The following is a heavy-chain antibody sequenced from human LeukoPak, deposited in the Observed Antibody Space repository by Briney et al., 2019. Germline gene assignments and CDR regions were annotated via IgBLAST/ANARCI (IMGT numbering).Heavy chain of an antibody. CDR1: GYSFTSYW. Sequence: GESLKISCKSSGYSFTSYWIGWVRQMPGKGLEWMGIIYPGDSDTRYSPSFQGQVTISADKSISTAYLQWSSLKASDTAMYYCARLARYCSSTSCYRDWFDPWGQGTLVTVSS. CDR2: IYPGDSDT. V-gene: IGHV5-51*01. D-gene: IGHD2-2*01. CDR3: ARLARYCSSTSCYRDWFDP. J-gene: IGHJ5*02.